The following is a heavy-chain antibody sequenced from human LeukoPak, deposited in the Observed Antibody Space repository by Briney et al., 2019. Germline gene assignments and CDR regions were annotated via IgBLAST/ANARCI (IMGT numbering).Heavy chain of an antibody. D-gene: IGHD4-23*01. CDR2: TYFRSKWYN. CDR1: GDSVSSNNAA. J-gene: IGHJ4*02. Sequence: SQTLSLTCAISGDSVSSNNAAWNWIRQSPSRGFEWLGRTYFRSKWYNDYAASVKSRITVNPDTSKNHFSLQLSSVTPEDTAVYYCARTYGGGCDYWGQGTLVTVSS. V-gene: IGHV6-1*01. CDR3: ARTYGGGCDY.